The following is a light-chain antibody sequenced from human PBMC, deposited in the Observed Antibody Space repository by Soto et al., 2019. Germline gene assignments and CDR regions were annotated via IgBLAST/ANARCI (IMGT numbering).Light chain of an antibody. J-gene: IGKJ1*01. CDR1: QGISSW. CDR2: AAS. Sequence: DIQMTQSPASLSSYLLDIVTITCRASQGISSWLAWYQQKPGKAPKLLIYAASSLQSGVPSRFSGSGSGTDFTLTISSLQPEDFATYFCQQYNNYPRTFGQGTKVDIK. CDR3: QQYNNYPRT. V-gene: IGKV1D-16*01.